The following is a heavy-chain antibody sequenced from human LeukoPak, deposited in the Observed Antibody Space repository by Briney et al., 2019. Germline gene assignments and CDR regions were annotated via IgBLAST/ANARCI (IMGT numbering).Heavy chain of an antibody. Sequence: SETLSLTCTVSGGSISSSTYYWGWIRQPPGKGLEWIGSLYYSGSTFYNPSLKSRVTISVDTSKNQFSLKLSSVTAVDTAVYYCARIEVYGDYFDYWGQGTLVTVSS. CDR3: ARIEVYGDYFDY. D-gene: IGHD4-17*01. CDR1: GGSISSSTYY. J-gene: IGHJ4*02. V-gene: IGHV4-39*07. CDR2: LYYSGST.